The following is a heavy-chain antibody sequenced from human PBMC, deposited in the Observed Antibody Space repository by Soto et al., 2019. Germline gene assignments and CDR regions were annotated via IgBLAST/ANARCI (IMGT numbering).Heavy chain of an antibody. CDR1: GGSIDSGGYS. D-gene: IGHD2-21*01. CDR3: VRASYILPFDP. J-gene: IGHJ5*02. CDR2: IYHTGAA. V-gene: IGHV4-30-2*01. Sequence: QLQLQESGSGLVKPLQTLSLTCAVSGGSIDSGGYSWNWIRQPPGKGLEWIGYIYHTGAAHYNASLEGRVSLSVDMSKNQFSLQMTSVTAADTAVYYCVRASYILPFDPWGQGIFVTVSS.